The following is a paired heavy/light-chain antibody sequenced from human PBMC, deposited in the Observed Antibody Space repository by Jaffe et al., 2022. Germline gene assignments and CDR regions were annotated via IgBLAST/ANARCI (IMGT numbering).Heavy chain of an antibody. CDR1: GGSIGDYK. Sequence: QMQLQQWGAGLVKPSETLSLTCGFYGGSIGDYKWTWIRQSPGKGLEWIGEVFQGGGPNYNPSLKSRVTISVGTSNTQFSLRLTSVTAADTAVYYCARGRLQFYYGSGSYHFDYWGPGTLVAVSS. D-gene: IGHD3-10*01. CDR2: VFQGGGP. V-gene: IGHV4-34*02. J-gene: IGHJ4*02. CDR3: ARGRLQFYYGSGSYHFDY.
Light chain of an antibody. Sequence: DIEMTQSPDSLAVSLGERATINCKSSQSLLYSSKNKNSLAWYQHKPGQPPKLLIYWASTRESGVPARFSGSGSGTDFTLTISSLQAEDVAVYYCQQSYTTPVTFGGGTRVEIK. CDR1: QSLLYSSKNKNS. CDR2: WAS. CDR3: QQSYTTPVT. V-gene: IGKV4-1*01. J-gene: IGKJ4*01.